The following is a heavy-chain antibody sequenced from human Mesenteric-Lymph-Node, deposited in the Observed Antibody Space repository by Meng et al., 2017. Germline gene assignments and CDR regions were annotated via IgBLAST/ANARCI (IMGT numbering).Heavy chain of an antibody. V-gene: IGHV4-34*01. CDR1: GGSFSGYY. J-gene: IGHJ3*02. CDR2: INHSGST. Sequence: SETLSLTCAVYGGSFSGYYWSWIRQPPGKGLEWIGEINHSGSTNYNPSLKSRVTMSVDTSKNQFSLKLSSVTAADTAVYYCARDLRSGSYPLYDAFDIWGQRTMVTVSS. D-gene: IGHD1-26*01. CDR3: ARDLRSGSYPLYDAFDI.